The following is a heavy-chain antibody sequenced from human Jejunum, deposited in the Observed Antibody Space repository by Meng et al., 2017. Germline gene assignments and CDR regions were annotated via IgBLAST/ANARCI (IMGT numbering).Heavy chain of an antibody. CDR1: GGTFPAFA. V-gene: IGHV1-69*01. Sequence: QVQLVHAGAEVKKPGSSVKVSCKASGGTFPAFAFSWVRQAPGQGLEWMGGIIPYLGTASYAQKFQGRVTITADESTSTAYMELSSLRSDDTAVYYCARGGVSYQLLTRLTFWGQGTLVTVSS. J-gene: IGHJ4*02. CDR3: ARGGVSYQLLTRLTF. D-gene: IGHD2-2*01. CDR2: IIPYLGTA.